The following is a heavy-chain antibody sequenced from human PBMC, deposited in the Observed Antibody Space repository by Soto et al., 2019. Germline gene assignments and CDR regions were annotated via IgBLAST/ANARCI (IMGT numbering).Heavy chain of an antibody. D-gene: IGHD2-21*02. CDR2: IWYDGSTK. Sequence: QVQLVESGGGVVQPGRSLRLSCAASGFTFSSYGMHWVRQAPGKGLEWVAVIWYDGSTKYYADSVKGRFTISRDNSNNTLSLQMTSLRAEDTAVYYCARDFDTVVTPNWFDPWGQGTLVTVSS. J-gene: IGHJ5*02. CDR1: GFTFSSYG. V-gene: IGHV3-33*01. CDR3: ARDFDTVVTPNWFDP.